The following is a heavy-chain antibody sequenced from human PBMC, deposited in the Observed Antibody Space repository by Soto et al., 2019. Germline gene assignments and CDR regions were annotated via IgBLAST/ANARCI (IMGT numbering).Heavy chain of an antibody. V-gene: IGHV1-58*01. CDR3: AALSVYRGPYAMDV. CDR1: GFTFTSSG. CDR2: IGVGSGNT. J-gene: IGHJ6*02. Sequence: SVKVSCKASGFTFTSSGVQWVRQARGQRLEWIGWIGVGSGNTNYAQKLQERVTINRDMSTSTAYMELSSLRSEDTAVYYCAALSVYRGPYAMDVWGQGTTV. D-gene: IGHD3-22*01.